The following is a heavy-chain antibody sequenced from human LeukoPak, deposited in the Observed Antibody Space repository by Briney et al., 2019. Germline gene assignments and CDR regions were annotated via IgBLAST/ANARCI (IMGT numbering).Heavy chain of an antibody. CDR1: GFTFDDYA. D-gene: IGHD6-19*01. CDR3: ATKQWLAPPPDS. J-gene: IGHJ4*02. Sequence: QPGRSLRLSCAASGFTFDDYAMHWVRQAPGKGLEWVSGISRNSGSIGYADSVKGRFTVSRDNADNTMFLQMNSVRDEDTAVYYCATKQWLAPPPDSWGQGTPVTVSS. CDR2: ISRNSGSI. V-gene: IGHV3-9*01.